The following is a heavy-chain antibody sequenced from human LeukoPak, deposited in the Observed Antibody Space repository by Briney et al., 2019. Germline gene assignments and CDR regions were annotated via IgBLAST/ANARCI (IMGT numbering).Heavy chain of an antibody. CDR3: ARGRRRDANTFDAFDI. V-gene: IGHV3-33*01. J-gene: IGHJ3*02. D-gene: IGHD5-24*01. CDR1: GFTFIIYV. CDR2: MWYDGSHK. Sequence: PGGSLRLSCAASGFTFIIYVMHWVRQAPGKGLEWVAAMWYDGSHKYYADSVKGRFTISRDNSKITLYLQMNSLRAEDTAVFCCARGRRRDANTFDAFDIWGQGTMVTVSS.